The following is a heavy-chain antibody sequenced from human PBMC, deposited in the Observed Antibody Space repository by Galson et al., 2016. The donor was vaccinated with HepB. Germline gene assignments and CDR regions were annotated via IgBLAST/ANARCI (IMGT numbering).Heavy chain of an antibody. CDR1: GGSISSAGFY. CDR3: ARDNVMGAKNWFDP. CDR2: IYYGGST. D-gene: IGHD1-26*01. Sequence: TLSLTCTVPGGSISSAGFYWTWIRQLPGRGLEWIGYIYYGGSTFHNPSLQSRVTMSVDTSNNQFSLRLNSVTAADTAVYYCARDNVMGAKNWFDPWGQGTLVTVSS. J-gene: IGHJ5*02. V-gene: IGHV4-31*03.